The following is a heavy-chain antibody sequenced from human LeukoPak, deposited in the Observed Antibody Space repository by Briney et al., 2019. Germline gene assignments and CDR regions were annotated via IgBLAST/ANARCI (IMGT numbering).Heavy chain of an antibody. D-gene: IGHD1-26*01. Sequence: GSSVKVSCKASGYTFTDYYMHWVRQAPGQGLEWMGRINPNIGGTNFAQKFQGGVTMTRDTSINTAYMELSRLTPDDTAVYYCARDRGAGGWECGTYWGQGTLVTVSS. V-gene: IGHV1-2*06. CDR3: ARDRGAGGWECGTY. J-gene: IGHJ4*02. CDR2: INPNIGGT. CDR1: GYTFTDYY.